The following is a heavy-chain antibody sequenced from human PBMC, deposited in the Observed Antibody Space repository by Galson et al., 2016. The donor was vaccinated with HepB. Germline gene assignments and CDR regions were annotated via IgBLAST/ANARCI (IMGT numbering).Heavy chain of an antibody. J-gene: IGHJ4*02. CDR3: TTDGEAGSLWFVGYR. D-gene: IGHD5-18*01. V-gene: IGHV3-30*03. CDR1: GFTFSNYG. CDR2: ILYDGTNK. Sequence: SLRLSCAASGFTFSNYGMNWVRQAPGKGLEWVAGILYDGTNKNHADSVRGRFTISRDNSKNTLFLQMNSLRAEDSAMYYCTTDGEAGSLWFVGYRWGQGTLVTVSS.